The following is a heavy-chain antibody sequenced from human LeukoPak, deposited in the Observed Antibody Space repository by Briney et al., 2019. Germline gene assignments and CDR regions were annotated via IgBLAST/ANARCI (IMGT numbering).Heavy chain of an antibody. CDR1: GFTVSSNS. J-gene: IGHJ4*02. CDR2: IYSDNT. Sequence: GGSLRLSCTVSGFTVSSNSMSWVRQAPGKGLEWVSFIYSDNTHYSDSVKGRFTISRDNSKNTLYLQMNSLRAEDTALYYCAKDRGIISDYWGQGILVTVSS. V-gene: IGHV3-53*01. D-gene: IGHD3-10*01. CDR3: AKDRGIISDY.